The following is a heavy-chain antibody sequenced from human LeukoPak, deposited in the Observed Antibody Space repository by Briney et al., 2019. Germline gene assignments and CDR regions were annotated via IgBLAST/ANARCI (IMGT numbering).Heavy chain of an antibody. CDR2: INHSGST. D-gene: IGHD3-3*01. V-gene: IGHV4-34*01. Sequence: PSETLSLTCAVYGGSFSGYYWSWIRQPPGKGLEWIGEINHSGSTYYNPSLKSRVIISVDTSKNQFSLKLSSVTAADTAVYYCARGGDGLRFLEWLLLDYWGQGTLVTVSS. J-gene: IGHJ4*02. CDR3: ARGGDGLRFLEWLLLDY. CDR1: GGSFSGYY.